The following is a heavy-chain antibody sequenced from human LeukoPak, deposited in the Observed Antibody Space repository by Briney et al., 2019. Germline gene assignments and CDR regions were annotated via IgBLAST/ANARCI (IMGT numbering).Heavy chain of an antibody. CDR2: AYYSGST. J-gene: IGHJ6*03. Sequence: SETLSLTCTVSGGSISNYYWNWIRQPPGKGLEWIGYAYYSGSTTYNPSLKSRVTISVDTSKNPFSLKLRSVTAADTAVYYCARVYGYGYYYMDVWGKGTTVTVSS. CDR1: GGSISNYY. D-gene: IGHD5-18*01. V-gene: IGHV4-59*01. CDR3: ARVYGYGYYYMDV.